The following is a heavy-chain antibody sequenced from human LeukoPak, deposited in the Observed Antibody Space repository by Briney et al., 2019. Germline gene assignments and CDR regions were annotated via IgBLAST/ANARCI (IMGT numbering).Heavy chain of an antibody. CDR2: ISTRSSHI. Sequence: GGSLRLSCAASGFTFSSYRMNWVRQAPGKGLQWDSSISTRSSHIYYTDSVKGRFTISRDNAKNSLYLQMTGLRVDDTAVYYCAREGAAVSGTMEYWGQGTLVTVSS. D-gene: IGHD1-26*01. CDR1: GFTFSSYR. J-gene: IGHJ4*02. CDR3: AREGAAVSGTMEY. V-gene: IGHV3-21*06.